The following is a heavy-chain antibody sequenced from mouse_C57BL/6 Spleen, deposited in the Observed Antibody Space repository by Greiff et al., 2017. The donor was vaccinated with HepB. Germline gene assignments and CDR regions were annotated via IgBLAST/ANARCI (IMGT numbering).Heavy chain of an antibody. Sequence: QVQLKQPGAELVKPGASVKLSCKASGYTFTSYWMHWVKQRPGRGLEWIGRIDPNSGGTKYNEKFKSKATLTVDKPSSTAYMQLSSLTSEDSAVYYCARNYDYFYYFDYWGQGTTLTVSS. V-gene: IGHV1-72*01. J-gene: IGHJ2*01. D-gene: IGHD2-4*01. CDR3: ARNYDYFYYFDY. CDR2: IDPNSGGT. CDR1: GYTFTSYW.